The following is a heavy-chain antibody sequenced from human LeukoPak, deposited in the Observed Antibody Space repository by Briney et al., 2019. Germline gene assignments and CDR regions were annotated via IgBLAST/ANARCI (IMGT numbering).Heavy chain of an antibody. CDR3: AKDAAGPEY. CDR1: GFTFSTYS. D-gene: IGHD6-13*01. Sequence: GGSLRLSCAASGFTFSTYSMNWVRQAPGKGLDWVSGISASGGNTWYPDSVKGRFTISRDNSKNTLFLQMSRLRAEDTAMYYCAKDAAGPEYWGQGTLVTVS. J-gene: IGHJ4*02. V-gene: IGHV3-23*01. CDR2: ISASGGNT.